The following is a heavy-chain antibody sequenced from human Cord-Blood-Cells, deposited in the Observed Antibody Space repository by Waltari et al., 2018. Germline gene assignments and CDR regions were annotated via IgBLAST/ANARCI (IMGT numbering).Heavy chain of an antibody. Sequence: EVQLVESGGGLVKPGGSLRLSCVASVFTFSSYSMNWVRQAPGKGLERVSSISSSSSYIYYADSVKGRFTISRDNAKNSLYLQMNSLRAKDTAVYYCARDGTPGEWELLKWFDPWGQGTLVTVSS. CDR1: VFTFSSYS. D-gene: IGHD1-26*01. J-gene: IGHJ5*02. CDR3: ARDGTPGEWELLKWFDP. V-gene: IGHV3-21*01. CDR2: ISSSSSYI.